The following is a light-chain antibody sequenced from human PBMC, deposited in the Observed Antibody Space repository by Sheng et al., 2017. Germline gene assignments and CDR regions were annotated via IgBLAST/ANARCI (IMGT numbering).Light chain of an antibody. CDR3: QQYGDSPLT. CDR1: QSVASNY. J-gene: IGKJ4*01. V-gene: IGKV3-20*01. Sequence: EIVLTQSPGTLSLSPGERVTLSCRASQSVASNYLAWYQQKPGQPPRLLIYGASTRATASQTGSVVVGLGQTSLSPSADLEPEDFAVYSCQQYGDSPLTFGGGTKVEIK. CDR2: GAS.